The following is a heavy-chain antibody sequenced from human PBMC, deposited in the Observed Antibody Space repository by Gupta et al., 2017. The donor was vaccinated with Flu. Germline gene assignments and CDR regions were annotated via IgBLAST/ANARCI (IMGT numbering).Heavy chain of an antibody. D-gene: IGHD6-13*01. V-gene: IGHV3-30*18. CDR1: GFTFSNCG. Sequence: QVQLVESGGGVVQPGRSLRLSCADAGFTFSNCGIHWVRQAPGKGLEWVAFISYDGNNQYYADSVKGRFTISRDNSKNTLYLQLNSLRAEDTAVYYCANSSSWYSELYFDYWGQGTLVTVSS. CDR3: ANSSSWYSELYFDY. CDR2: ISYDGNNQ. J-gene: IGHJ4*02.